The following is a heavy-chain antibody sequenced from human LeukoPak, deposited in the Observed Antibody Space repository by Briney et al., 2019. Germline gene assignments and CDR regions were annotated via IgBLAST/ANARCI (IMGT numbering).Heavy chain of an antibody. CDR2: ISWNSGSI. CDR1: GFTFDDYA. J-gene: IGHJ5*02. CDR3: ARDHTPNYWNWFDP. V-gene: IGHV3-9*01. Sequence: GGSLRLSCAASGFTFDDYAMHWVRQAPGKGLEWVSGISWNSGSIGYADSVKGRFTISRDNAKNSLYLQMNSLRAEDTAVYYCARDHTPNYWNWFDPWGQGTLVTVSS. D-gene: IGHD1-7*01.